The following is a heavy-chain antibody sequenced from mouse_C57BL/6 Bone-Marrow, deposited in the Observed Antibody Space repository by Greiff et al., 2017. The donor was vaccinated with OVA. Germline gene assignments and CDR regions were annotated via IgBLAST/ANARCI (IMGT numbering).Heavy chain of an antibody. CDR1: GFTFSDYY. D-gene: IGHD1-1*01. J-gene: IGHJ1*03. Sequence: EVKLMESGGGLVQPGGSLKLSCAASGFTFSDYYMYWVRQTPEKRLEWVAYISNGGGSTYYPDTVKGRFTISRDNAKNTLYLQMSRLKSEDTAMYYCARRGYYGSSYGWYFDVWGTGTTVTVSS. CDR3: ARRGYYGSSYGWYFDV. V-gene: IGHV5-12*01. CDR2: ISNGGGST.